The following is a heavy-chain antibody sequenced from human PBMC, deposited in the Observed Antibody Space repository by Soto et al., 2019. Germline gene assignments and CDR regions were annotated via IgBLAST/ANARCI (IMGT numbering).Heavy chain of an antibody. CDR3: ARARLRAVYAFDI. D-gene: IGHD5-12*01. CDR1: GGSVSSGAYY. V-gene: IGHV4-31*03. CDR2: IYYSGST. Sequence: PSETLSLTCTVSGGSVSSGAYYWTWIRQRPGKGLEWIGYIYYSGSTYYSPSLTSRLSISLDTSKNQFSLRLSSVTAADTAMYYCARARLRAVYAFDIWGQGTMVTVSS. J-gene: IGHJ3*02.